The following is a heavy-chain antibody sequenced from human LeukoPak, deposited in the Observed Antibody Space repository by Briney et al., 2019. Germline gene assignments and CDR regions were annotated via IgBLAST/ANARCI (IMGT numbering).Heavy chain of an antibody. CDR3: ARGFFDWLLLDY. V-gene: IGHV4-61*01. Sequence: PSETLSLTCTVSGGSVSSGSYYWSWIRQPPGKGLEGNGYIYYSGSTNYNPSLKSRVTISVDTSKNQFSLKLSSVTAADTAVYYCARGFFDWLLLDYWGQGTLVTVSS. CDR1: GGSVSSGSYY. CDR2: IYYSGST. D-gene: IGHD3-9*01. J-gene: IGHJ4*02.